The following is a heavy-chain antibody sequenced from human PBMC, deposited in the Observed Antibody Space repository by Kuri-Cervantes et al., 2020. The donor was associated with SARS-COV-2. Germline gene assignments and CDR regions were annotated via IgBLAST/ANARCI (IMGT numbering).Heavy chain of an antibody. D-gene: IGHD6-13*01. J-gene: IGHJ5*02. CDR1: GFTFSSYV. CDR3: ARGPPGYSSTWSNWFDP. V-gene: IGHV3-30*04. Sequence: GESLKISCAASGFTFSSYVMHWVRQAPGKGLEWVAVISYDGSNKYYADSVKGRFTISRDNSKNTLYLQMNSLRAEDTAVYYCARGPPGYSSTWSNWFDPWGQGTLVTVSS. CDR2: ISYDGSNK.